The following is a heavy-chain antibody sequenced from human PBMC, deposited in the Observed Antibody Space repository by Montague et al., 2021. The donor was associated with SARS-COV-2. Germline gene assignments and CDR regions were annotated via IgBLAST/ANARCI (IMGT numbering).Heavy chain of an antibody. Sequence: SLRLSCAASGFSVSSNYLNWVRQAPGKGLEWVSFIGSGGGTYYADSVKGRFTISGDTSRNTLYLQMNSLRAEDMAVYYCAKGGAQGSRSFDYWGQGTLVTVSS. J-gene: IGHJ4*02. V-gene: IGHV3-53*01. CDR2: IGSGGGT. CDR1: GFSVSSNY. D-gene: IGHD1-26*01. CDR3: AKGGAQGSRSFDY.